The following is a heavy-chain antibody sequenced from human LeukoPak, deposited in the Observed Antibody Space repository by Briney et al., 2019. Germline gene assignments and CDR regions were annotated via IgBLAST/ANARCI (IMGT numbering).Heavy chain of an antibody. CDR2: IYRTGRT. Sequence: PSGTLSLTCAVSGDSLSNNYLWRWVRQFPGKGLEYIGEIYRTGRTNYNPSLKSRVTISIDKSENQFSLNLRSVTAADTAVYYCGRHDYGDSSAAFDIWGQGTMVTVSS. J-gene: IGHJ3*02. D-gene: IGHD4-17*01. CDR3: GRHDYGDSSAAFDI. V-gene: IGHV4-4*02. CDR1: GDSLSNNYL.